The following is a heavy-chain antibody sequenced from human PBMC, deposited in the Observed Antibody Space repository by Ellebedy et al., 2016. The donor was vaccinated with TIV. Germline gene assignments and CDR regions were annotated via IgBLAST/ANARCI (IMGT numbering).Heavy chain of an antibody. J-gene: IGHJ3*02. D-gene: IGHD5-12*01. CDR3: ARDKSQGVATEDAFDI. V-gene: IGHV1-69*06. Sequence: SVKVSXXASGGTFSSYAISWVRQAPGQGLEWMGGIIPIFGTANYAQKFQGRVTITADKSTSTAYMELSSLRSEDTAVYYCARDKSQGVATEDAFDIWGQGTMVTVSS. CDR1: GGTFSSYA. CDR2: IIPIFGTA.